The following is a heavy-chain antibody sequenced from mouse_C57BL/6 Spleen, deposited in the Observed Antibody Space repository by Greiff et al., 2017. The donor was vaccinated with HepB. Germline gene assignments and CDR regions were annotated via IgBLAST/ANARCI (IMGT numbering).Heavy chain of an antibody. CDR3: ARYQPFRAMDY. CDR1: GFTFTDYY. CDR2: IRNKANGYTT. D-gene: IGHD6-1*01. V-gene: IGHV7-3*01. J-gene: IGHJ4*01. Sequence: EVKLVESGGGLVQPGGSLSLSCAASGFTFTDYYMSWVRQPPGKALEWLGFIRNKANGYTTEYSASVKGRFTNSRDNSQSILYLQMNALRAEDSATYYCARYQPFRAMDYWGQGTSVTVSS.